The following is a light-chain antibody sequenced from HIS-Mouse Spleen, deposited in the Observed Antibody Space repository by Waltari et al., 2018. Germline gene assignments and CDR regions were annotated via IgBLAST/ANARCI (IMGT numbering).Light chain of an antibody. CDR2: EVS. Sequence: QSALTQPASVSGSPGQSITISCTGTSSDVGGYNYVSWYQQHPGKAPKLMIYEVSNRPLGVSNRFPGSKSGNTASLTISGLQAEDEADYYCSSYTSSSSWVFGGGTKLTVL. CDR3: SSYTSSSSWV. CDR1: SSDVGGYNY. J-gene: IGLJ3*02. V-gene: IGLV2-14*01.